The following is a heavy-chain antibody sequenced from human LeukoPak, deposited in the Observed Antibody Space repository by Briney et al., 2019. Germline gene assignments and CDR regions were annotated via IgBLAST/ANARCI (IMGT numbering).Heavy chain of an antibody. D-gene: IGHD4-11*01. V-gene: IGHV4-4*07. CDR1: GDSIRGYY. Sequence: SETLSLTCTVSGDSIRGYYWNWIRQPAGKGLEWIGRIYTSGSTDYKPSLKSRVTMSVDASKKWFSLKMTSLTAADTAVYYCARGVTSVQSFWYFDLWGRGTLVTVSS. J-gene: IGHJ2*01. CDR2: IYTSGST. CDR3: ARGVTSVQSFWYFDL.